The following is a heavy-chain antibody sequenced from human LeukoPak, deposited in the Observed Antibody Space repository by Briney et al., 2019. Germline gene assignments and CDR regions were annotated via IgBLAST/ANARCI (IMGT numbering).Heavy chain of an antibody. J-gene: IGHJ6*02. CDR2: IYYSGST. CDR3: ARLPHYDFWSGYYYGMDV. CDR1: GGSISSYY. Sequence: PSETLSLTCTVSGGSISSYYWSWIRQPPGKGLEWIGYIYYSGSTNYNPSLKSRVTISVDTSKNQFSLKLSSVTAADTAVYYCARLPHYDFWSGYYYGMDVWGQGTTVTVSS. V-gene: IGHV4-59*08. D-gene: IGHD3-3*01.